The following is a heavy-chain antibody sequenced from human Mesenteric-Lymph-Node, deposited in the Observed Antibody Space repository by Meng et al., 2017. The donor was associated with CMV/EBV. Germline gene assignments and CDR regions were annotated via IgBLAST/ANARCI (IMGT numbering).Heavy chain of an antibody. D-gene: IGHD3-16*01. J-gene: IGHJ4*02. CDR3: AKSLVIWRAFDY. CDR1: GFTFSSYS. CDR2: ISSSSSYI. V-gene: IGHV3-21*04. Sequence: SCAASGFTFSSYSMNWVRQAPGKGLEWVSSISSSSSYIYYADSLKGRFTISRDNSKNTLYLQMNSLRAEDTAVYFCAKSLVIWRAFDYWGQGALVTVSS.